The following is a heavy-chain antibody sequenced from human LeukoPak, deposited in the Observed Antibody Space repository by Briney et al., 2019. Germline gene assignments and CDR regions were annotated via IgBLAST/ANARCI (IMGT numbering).Heavy chain of an antibody. Sequence: SETLSLTCSVSGASISTYYWSWIRRPPGKGLEWIGHIHYSGSTNYNPSLKSRVTISVDTSKNQFSLKLSSVTAADTAVYYCARGGNYVVYSNWFDPWGQGTLVTVSS. CDR1: GASISTYY. D-gene: IGHD4-11*01. CDR2: IHYSGST. V-gene: IGHV4-59*01. CDR3: ARGGNYVVYSNWFDP. J-gene: IGHJ5*02.